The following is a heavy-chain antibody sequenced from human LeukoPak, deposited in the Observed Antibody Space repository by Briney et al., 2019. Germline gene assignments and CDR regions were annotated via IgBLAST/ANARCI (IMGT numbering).Heavy chain of an antibody. D-gene: IGHD3-10*01. CDR3: ARDIDSGINRRWFDP. CDR2: IYHSGST. Sequence: SQTLSLTCAVSGGSISSGGYSWSWIRQPPGKGLEWIGYIYHSGSTYYNPSLKSRVTISVDRSKNQFSLKLSSVTAADTAVYYRARDIDSGINRRWFDPWGQGTLVTVSS. J-gene: IGHJ5*02. V-gene: IGHV4-30-2*01. CDR1: GGSISSGGYS.